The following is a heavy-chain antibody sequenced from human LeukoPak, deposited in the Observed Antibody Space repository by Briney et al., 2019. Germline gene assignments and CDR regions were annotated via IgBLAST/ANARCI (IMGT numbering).Heavy chain of an antibody. CDR3: ARESAGGPDY. CDR2: IKQDGSEQ. J-gene: IGHJ4*02. Sequence: GGSLRLSCAASGFTLSSHWMSWVRQAPGKGLEWVANIKQDGSEQYYVDSVRGRFTISRGNAKNSLYLQMNSLRAEDTAIYYCARESAGGPDYWGQGTLVTVSS. V-gene: IGHV3-7*05. CDR1: GFTLSSHW. D-gene: IGHD6-19*01.